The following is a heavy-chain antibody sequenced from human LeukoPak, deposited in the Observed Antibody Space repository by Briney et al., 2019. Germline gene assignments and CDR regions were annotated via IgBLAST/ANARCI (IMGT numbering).Heavy chain of an antibody. V-gene: IGHV1/OR15-1*04. J-gene: IGHJ4*02. D-gene: IGHD2-2*02. Sequence: ASVKVSCKASGYIFTDYYMHWVRQAPGQELGWMGRINPNSGGTNYAQKFQGRVTMTRDTSTSTVYMELSSLRSEDTAVYYCARGSFVVVPAAIVFGGPFDYWGQGTLVTVSS. CDR1: GYIFTDYY. CDR3: ARGSFVVVPAAIVFGGPFDY. CDR2: INPNSGGT.